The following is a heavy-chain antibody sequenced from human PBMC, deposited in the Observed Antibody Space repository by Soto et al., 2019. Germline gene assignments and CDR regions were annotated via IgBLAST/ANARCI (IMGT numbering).Heavy chain of an antibody. CDR3: ARERPTRVATITQNYYYYYYMDV. J-gene: IGHJ6*03. CDR1: GGSFSGYY. Sequence: TSETLSLTCAVYGGSFSGYYWSWIRQPPGKGLERIGEINHSGSTNYNPSLKSRVTISVDTSKNQFSLKLSSVTAADTAVYYCARERPTRVATITQNYYYYYYMDVWGKGTTVTVSS. V-gene: IGHV4-34*01. CDR2: INHSGST. D-gene: IGHD5-12*01.